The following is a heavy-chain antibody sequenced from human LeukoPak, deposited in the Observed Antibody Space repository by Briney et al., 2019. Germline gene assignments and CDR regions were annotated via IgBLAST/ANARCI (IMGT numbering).Heavy chain of an antibody. Sequence: GGSLRLSCAASGFTISNNYIRWLRQAPGKGLEWVSAISGSGGSTYYADSVKGRFTISRDNSKNTLYLQMNSLRAEDTAVYYCAKDRGSGYFYFDYWGQGTLVTVSS. J-gene: IGHJ4*02. D-gene: IGHD3-22*01. CDR3: AKDRGSGYFYFDY. V-gene: IGHV3-23*01. CDR1: GFTISNNY. CDR2: ISGSGGST.